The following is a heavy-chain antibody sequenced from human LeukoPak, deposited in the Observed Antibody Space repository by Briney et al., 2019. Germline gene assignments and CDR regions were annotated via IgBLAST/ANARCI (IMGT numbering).Heavy chain of an antibody. J-gene: IGHJ4*02. CDR1: GLTLSNYG. D-gene: IGHD3-22*01. Sequence: GGSLRLSCAVSGLTLSNYGMSWVRQAPGKGLEWVAGISGSGGRTNYADAAKGRSTFPRDNAKNTLFLQMNSLRVEDTAVYFCAKRGVVIRVILVGFHKEAYYFDSWGQGALVTVSA. V-gene: IGHV3-23*01. CDR3: AKRGVVIRVILVGFHKEAYYFDS. CDR2: ISGSGGRT.